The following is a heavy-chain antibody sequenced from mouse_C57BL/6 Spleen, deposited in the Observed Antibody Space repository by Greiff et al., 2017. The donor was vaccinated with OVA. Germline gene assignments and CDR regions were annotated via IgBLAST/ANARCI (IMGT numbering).Heavy chain of an antibody. J-gene: IGHJ2*01. CDR3: ARRGSSGSFDY. CDR2: IYPGDGDT. V-gene: IGHV1-82*01. CDR1: GYAFSSSW. D-gene: IGHD3-2*02. Sequence: VQLQQSGPELVKPGASVKISCKASGYAFSSSWMNWVKQRPGKGLEWIGRIYPGDGDTNYNGKFKGKAKLTADKSSSTAYMQLSSLTSEDSAVYFCARRGSSGSFDYWGQGTTLTVSS.